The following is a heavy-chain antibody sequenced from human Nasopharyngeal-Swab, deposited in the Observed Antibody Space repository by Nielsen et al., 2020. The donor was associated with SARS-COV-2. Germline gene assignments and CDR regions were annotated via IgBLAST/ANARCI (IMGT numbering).Heavy chain of an antibody. CDR3: ARVGKIAAADRNFWFDP. D-gene: IGHD6-13*01. CDR2: IYYSGST. J-gene: IGHJ5*02. V-gene: IGHV4-59*01. CDR1: GGSISSYY. Sequence: GSLRLSCPVSGGSISSYYWSWIRQPPGKGLEWIGYIYYSGSTNYNPSLKSRVTISVDTSKNQFSLKLSSVTAADTAVYYCARVGKIAAADRNFWFDPWGQGTLVTVSS.